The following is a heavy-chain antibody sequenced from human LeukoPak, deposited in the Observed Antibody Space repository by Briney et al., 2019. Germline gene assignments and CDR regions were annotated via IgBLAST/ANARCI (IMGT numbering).Heavy chain of an antibody. Sequence: PSETLSLTCAVFGGSISSTTYFWGWIRQPPGKVLEWIGTIYYSGITSYNPSLKSRVTISVDTSKNQFSLKLTSVTAADTAVYYCARQMSGRWLVINAFDIWGQGTTVTVSS. V-gene: IGHV4-39*01. J-gene: IGHJ3*02. D-gene: IGHD6-19*01. CDR1: GGSISSTTYF. CDR2: IYYSGIT. CDR3: ARQMSGRWLVINAFDI.